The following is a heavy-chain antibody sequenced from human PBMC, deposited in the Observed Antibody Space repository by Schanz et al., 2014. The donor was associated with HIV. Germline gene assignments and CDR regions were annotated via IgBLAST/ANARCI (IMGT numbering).Heavy chain of an antibody. Sequence: QVQLVESGGGVVQPGRSLRLSRAASGFTFSSYGLHWVRQAPGKGLEWVAVISYDGSIKEYADSVKGRFAISRDNSKNTVYLQMNSLRGEDSAVYYCAKVGRIYSTTWIDHWGQGTLVTVSS. CDR1: GFTFSSYG. D-gene: IGHD6-13*01. J-gene: IGHJ4*02. CDR3: AKVGRIYSTTWIDH. V-gene: IGHV3-30*18. CDR2: ISYDGSIK.